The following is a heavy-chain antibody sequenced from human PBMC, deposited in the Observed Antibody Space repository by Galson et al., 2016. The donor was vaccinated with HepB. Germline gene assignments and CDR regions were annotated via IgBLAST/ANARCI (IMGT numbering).Heavy chain of an antibody. V-gene: IGHV3-7*01. CDR2: IKEDGNDK. CDR1: GFTFSRYW. D-gene: IGHD3-22*01. CDR3: ARDRLPPRYYSDRFGTSYYFYGMDV. Sequence: SLRLSCAASGFTFSRYWMSWVRQAPGKGLEWVANIKEDGNDKNYVDSVKGRFTLSRDNAKNSLYLQMNSLRAEDMAVYYCARDRLPPRYYSDRFGTSYYFYGMDVWGQGTTVTVSS. J-gene: IGHJ6*02.